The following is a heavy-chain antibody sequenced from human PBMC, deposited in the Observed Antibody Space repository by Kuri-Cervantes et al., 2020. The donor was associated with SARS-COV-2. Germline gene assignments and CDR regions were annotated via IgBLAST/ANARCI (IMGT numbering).Heavy chain of an antibody. Sequence: SETLSLTCAVSGGSISSSNWWSWVRQPPGKGLEWIGEIYHSGSTNYNPSLKSRVTISVDTSKNQFSLKLSSVTAADTAVYYCARDFGYCSGGSCSEDAFDIWGQGQWSPSPQ. V-gene: IGHV4-4*02. J-gene: IGHJ3*02. CDR2: IYHSGST. D-gene: IGHD2-15*01. CDR1: GGSISSSNW. CDR3: ARDFGYCSGGSCSEDAFDI.